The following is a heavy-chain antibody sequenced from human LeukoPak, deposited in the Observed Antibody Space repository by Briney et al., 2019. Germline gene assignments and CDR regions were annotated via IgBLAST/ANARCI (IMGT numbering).Heavy chain of an antibody. CDR3: ARDMGFHTVTTISIDY. CDR2: ISYDGSNK. V-gene: IGHV3-30*04. Sequence: PGGSLRLSCAASGFTFSSYAMHWVRQAPGKGLEWVAVISYDGSNKYYADSVKGRFTISRDNSKNTLYLQMNSLRAEDTAVYYCARDMGFHTVTTISIDYWGQGTLVTVSS. J-gene: IGHJ4*02. CDR1: GFTFSSYA. D-gene: IGHD4-17*01.